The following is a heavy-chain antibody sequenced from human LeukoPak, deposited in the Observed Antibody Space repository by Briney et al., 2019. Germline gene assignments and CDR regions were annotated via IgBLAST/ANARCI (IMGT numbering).Heavy chain of an antibody. Sequence: GGSLRLSCAASGFTFSSYAMSWVRQAPGKGLEWVSAISGSGGSTYSADSVKGRFTISRDNSKNTLYLQMNSLRAEDTAVYYCRSGSYFGAFDIWGQGTMVTVSS. CDR3: RSGSYFGAFDI. V-gene: IGHV3-23*01. CDR2: ISGSGGST. D-gene: IGHD3-10*01. CDR1: GFTFSSYA. J-gene: IGHJ3*02.